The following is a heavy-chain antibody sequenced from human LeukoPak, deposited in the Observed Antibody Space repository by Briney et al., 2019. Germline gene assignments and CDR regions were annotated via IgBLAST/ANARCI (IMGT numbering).Heavy chain of an antibody. J-gene: IGHJ4*02. D-gene: IGHD3-10*01. Sequence: GGSLRLSCAASGFTFSSYAMSWVRQAPGKGLEWGSAISGSGGSTYYADSVKGRFTISRDNSKNTLYLQMNSLRAEDTAVYYCAKRALLWFGELEDYWGQGTLVTVSS. V-gene: IGHV3-23*01. CDR3: AKRALLWFGELEDY. CDR2: ISGSGGST. CDR1: GFTFSSYA.